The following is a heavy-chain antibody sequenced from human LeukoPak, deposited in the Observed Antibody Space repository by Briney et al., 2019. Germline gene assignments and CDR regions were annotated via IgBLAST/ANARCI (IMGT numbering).Heavy chain of an antibody. Sequence: GGSLRLSCAASGFTFSSYWMSWVRQAPGKGLEWVANIKQDGSERYSVDSVKGRFTISRDNAKNSLYLQMNSLRAEDTAVYYCARAHGAGGLGYQYMDVWGKGTTVTISS. CDR2: IKQDGSER. CDR1: GFTFSSYW. D-gene: IGHD2-2*01. V-gene: IGHV3-7*01. J-gene: IGHJ6*03. CDR3: ARAHGAGGLGYQYMDV.